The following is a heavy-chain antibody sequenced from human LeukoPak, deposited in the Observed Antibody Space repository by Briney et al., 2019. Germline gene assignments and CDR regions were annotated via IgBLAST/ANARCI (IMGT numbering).Heavy chain of an antibody. CDR3: ARGRILLWFGETGVDV. J-gene: IGHJ6*02. V-gene: IGHV4-31*03. D-gene: IGHD3-10*01. CDR2: ILYTGST. Sequence: RASETLSLTCTVSGGSISSGGNYWSWIRQHPEKGLEWVGYILYTGSTYYNPSLKSRVTISLDTSKNQFSLKLSSVTAADTAVYYCARGRILLWFGETGVDVWGQGTTVTVSS. CDR1: GGSISSGGNY.